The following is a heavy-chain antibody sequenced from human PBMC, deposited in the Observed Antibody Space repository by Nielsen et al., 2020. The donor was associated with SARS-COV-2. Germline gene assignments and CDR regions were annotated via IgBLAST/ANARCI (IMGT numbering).Heavy chain of an antibody. J-gene: IGHJ4*02. CDR3: ASPLVRTY. CDR2: INHSGST. D-gene: IGHD2-8*01. V-gene: IGHV4-34*01. CDR1: GGSFSGYY. Sequence: SETLSLTCAVCGGSFSGYYWSWIRQPPGKGLEWIGEINHSGSTNYNPSLKSRVTISVDTSKNQFSLKLSSVTAADTAVYYCASPLVRTYWGQGTLVTVSS.